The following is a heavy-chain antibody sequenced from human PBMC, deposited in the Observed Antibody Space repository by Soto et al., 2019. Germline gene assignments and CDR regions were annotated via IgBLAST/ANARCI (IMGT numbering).Heavy chain of an antibody. CDR1: GYTFTSYY. V-gene: IGHV1-46*03. CDR3: SRRVEAYGSGTYYYLDY. Sequence: GASVKVSCKASGYTFTSYYIHWVRQAPGQGLEWMGMINPSGITTSYAQKFQGRVTMTRDTSTSTVYMELSSLRSEDTAVYYCSRRVEAYGSGTYYYLDYWGQGTLVTVSS. J-gene: IGHJ4*02. D-gene: IGHD3-10*01. CDR2: INPSGITT.